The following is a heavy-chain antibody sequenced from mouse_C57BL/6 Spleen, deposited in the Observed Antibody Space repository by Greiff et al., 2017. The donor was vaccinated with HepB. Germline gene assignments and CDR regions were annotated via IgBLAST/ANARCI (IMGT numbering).Heavy chain of an antibody. J-gene: IGHJ3*01. V-gene: IGHV1-15*01. D-gene: IGHD2-4*01. CDR2: IDPETGGT. CDR1: GYTFTDYE. Sequence: QVQLQQSGAELVRPGASVTLSCKASGYTFTDYEMHWVKQTPVHGLEWIGAIDPETGGTAYNQKFKGKAILTADKSSSTAYMELRSLTSEDSAVCYCTRDDYSAWFAYWGQGTLVTVSA. CDR3: TRDDYSAWFAY.